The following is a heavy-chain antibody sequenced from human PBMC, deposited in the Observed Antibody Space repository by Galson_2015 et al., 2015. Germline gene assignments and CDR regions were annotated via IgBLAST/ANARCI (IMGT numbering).Heavy chain of an antibody. D-gene: IGHD1-1*01. Sequence: AASGFPFSDLSMPWVRQAPGKGLAWVSYISARGDDVKYADSVRGRFTISRDNARNSMFLQMNSLKDEDSAIYYCARGTTHPFDYWGQGTQVTVSS. J-gene: IGHJ4*02. CDR2: ISARGDDV. CDR1: GFPFSDLS. V-gene: IGHV3-11*06. CDR3: ARGTTHPFDY.